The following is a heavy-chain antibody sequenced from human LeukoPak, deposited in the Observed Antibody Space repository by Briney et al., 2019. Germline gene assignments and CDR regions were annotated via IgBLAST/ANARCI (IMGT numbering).Heavy chain of an antibody. J-gene: IGHJ4*02. CDR1: GFTVSSNY. Sequence: PGGSLRLSCAASGFTVSSNYMSWVRQAPGKGLEWVSVIYSGGSTYYADSVKGRFTISRDNSKNTLYLQMNSLRAEDTAVYYCARDPYGSSWYEDYWGQGTLVTVSS. CDR2: IYSGGST. V-gene: IGHV3-66*01. CDR3: ARDPYGSSWYEDY. D-gene: IGHD6-13*01.